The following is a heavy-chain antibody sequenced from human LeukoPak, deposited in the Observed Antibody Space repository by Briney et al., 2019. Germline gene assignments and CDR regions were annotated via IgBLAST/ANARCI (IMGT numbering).Heavy chain of an antibody. CDR2: ISGSGGST. CDR1: GFTFSSYV. J-gene: IGHJ4*02. V-gene: IGHV3-23*01. D-gene: IGHD6-19*01. CDR3: ARMYSSGWYLRPYYFDY. Sequence: GGSLRLSCAASGFTFSSYVMSWVRQAPGKGLEWVSAISGSGGSTYYADSVKGRFTISRDNSKNTLYLQMNSLRAEDTAVYYCARMYSSGWYLRPYYFDYWGQGTLVTVSS.